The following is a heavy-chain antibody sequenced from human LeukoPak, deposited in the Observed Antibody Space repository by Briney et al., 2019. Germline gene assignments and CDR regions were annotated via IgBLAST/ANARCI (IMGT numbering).Heavy chain of an antibody. CDR1: GYSFTTYW. CDR3: ARVLIRGDEIDY. CDR2: IYPGDSDT. D-gene: IGHD2-21*01. V-gene: IGHV5-51*01. Sequence: GESLKISCKSSGYSFTTYWIAWVRQMPGKGLEWMGIIYPGDSDTRFSPSFQGQVTISADKSISTAYLQWTSLKASDSAMYYCARVLIRGDEIDYWGQGTLVTVSS. J-gene: IGHJ4*02.